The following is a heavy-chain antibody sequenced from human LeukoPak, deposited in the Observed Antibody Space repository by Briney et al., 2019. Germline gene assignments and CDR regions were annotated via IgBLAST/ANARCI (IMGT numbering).Heavy chain of an antibody. CDR1: GYTFTGYY. V-gene: IGHV1-2*02. CDR2: INPNSGGT. CDR3: AREVGGSSSWYDDAFDI. J-gene: IGHJ3*02. D-gene: IGHD6-13*01. Sequence: ASVKVSCKASGYTFTGYYMHWVRQAPGQGLEWMGWINPNSGGTNYAQKFQGRVTMTRDTSISTAYMELSRLRSGDTAVYYCAREVGGSSSWYDDAFDIWGQGTMVTVSS.